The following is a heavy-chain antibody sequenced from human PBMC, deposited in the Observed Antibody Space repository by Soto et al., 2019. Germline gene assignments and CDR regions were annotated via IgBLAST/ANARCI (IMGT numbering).Heavy chain of an antibody. CDR3: ARDGPMDRAFDI. CDR1: GYTFTSYG. Sequence: QVQLVQSGAEVKKPGASVKVSCKASGYTFTSYGITWVRQAPGQGLEWMGWISAYNGNTNYAQNPQGRVTMTTDTSTSTAYMDLRSLRSDATAVYYCARDGPMDRAFDIWGQGTMVTVSS. D-gene: IGHD3-10*01. V-gene: IGHV1-18*01. CDR2: ISAYNGNT. J-gene: IGHJ3*02.